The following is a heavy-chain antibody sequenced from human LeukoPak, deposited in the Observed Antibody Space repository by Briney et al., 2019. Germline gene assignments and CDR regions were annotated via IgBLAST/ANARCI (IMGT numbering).Heavy chain of an antibody. V-gene: IGHV3-23*01. CDR1: GFTFSSYA. Sequence: GGSLRFSCAASGFTFSSYAMSWVRQAPGKGLEWVSGISGSGGSTYYADSVKGRFTILRDNSKNTLYLQMNSLRAEDTAVYHCANGWSPDYWGRGTLVTVSS. J-gene: IGHJ4*02. D-gene: IGHD2-15*01. CDR3: ANGWSPDY. CDR2: ISGSGGST.